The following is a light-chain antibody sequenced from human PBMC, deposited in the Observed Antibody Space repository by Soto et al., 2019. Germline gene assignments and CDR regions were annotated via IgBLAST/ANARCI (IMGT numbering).Light chain of an antibody. CDR2: GAS. V-gene: IGKV3-20*01. J-gene: IGKJ1*01. Sequence: EVVLTQSPGTLSLSPGERATISCRASQSVSSSYLAWYQQKPGQAPRLLIYGASSRDTGIPDRCSGSGSGTDFTLSISRLELEGFAVYCCQQYGRTFGQGTKVEIK. CDR1: QSVSSSY. CDR3: QQYGRT.